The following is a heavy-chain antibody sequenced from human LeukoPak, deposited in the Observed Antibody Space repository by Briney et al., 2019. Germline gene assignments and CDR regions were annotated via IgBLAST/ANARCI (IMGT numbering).Heavy chain of an antibody. V-gene: IGHV1-8*02. Sequence: ASVKVSCKASGYTFTGYYMHWVRQAPGQGLEWMGWMNPNSGNTGYAQKFQGRVTMTRNTSISTAYMELSSLRSEDTAVYYCARGRFRMVRGVIVYYMDVWGKGTTVTISS. CDR1: GYTFTGYY. CDR2: MNPNSGNT. CDR3: ARGRFRMVRGVIVYYMDV. D-gene: IGHD3-10*01. J-gene: IGHJ6*03.